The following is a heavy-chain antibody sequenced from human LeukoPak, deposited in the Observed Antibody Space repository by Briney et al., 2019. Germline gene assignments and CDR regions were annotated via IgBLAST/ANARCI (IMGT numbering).Heavy chain of an antibody. D-gene: IGHD6-13*01. V-gene: IGHV4-59*01. CDR2: IYSSGST. CDR1: GDSISSYY. CDR3: ARGAAAAGLYFDF. J-gene: IGHJ4*02. Sequence: SETLSLTCTVSGDSISSYYWSWIRQPPGKGLEWIGYIYSSGSTNYRPSLKSRLTISVDMSKSQFSLKLSSVTAADTAVYYCARGAAAAGLYFDFWGQGTLVTVSS.